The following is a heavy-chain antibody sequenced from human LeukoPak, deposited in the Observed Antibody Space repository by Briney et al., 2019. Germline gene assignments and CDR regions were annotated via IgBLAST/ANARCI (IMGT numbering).Heavy chain of an antibody. CDR3: ARMEYQPRIAAAGTPGFDP. CDR1: GYTFTGYY. V-gene: IGHV1-2*02. CDR2: INPNSGGT. J-gene: IGHJ5*02. D-gene: IGHD6-13*01. Sequence: GASVKVSCKASGYTFTGYYMHWVRQAPGQGLEWMGWINPNSGGTNYAQKFQGRVTMTRDMSTSTVYMELSSLRSEDTAVYYCARMEYQPRIAAAGTPGFDPWGQGTLVTVSS.